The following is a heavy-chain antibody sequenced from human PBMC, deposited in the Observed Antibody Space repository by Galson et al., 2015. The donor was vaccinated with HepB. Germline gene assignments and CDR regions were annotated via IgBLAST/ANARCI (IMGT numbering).Heavy chain of an antibody. V-gene: IGHV3-43D*04. D-gene: IGHD1-26*01. Sequence: SLRLSCAASGFTFDDYTMHWVRQAPGKGPEWVSLISWDGGSTYYADSVKGRFTISRDNSKNSLYLQMNSLRAEDTALYYCAKDLITIVGATTTPVDAFDIWGQGTMVTVSS. J-gene: IGHJ3*02. CDR2: ISWDGGST. CDR1: GFTFDDYT. CDR3: AKDLITIVGATTTPVDAFDI.